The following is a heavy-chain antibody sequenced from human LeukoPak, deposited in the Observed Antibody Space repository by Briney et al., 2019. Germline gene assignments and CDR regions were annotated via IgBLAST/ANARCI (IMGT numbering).Heavy chain of an antibody. CDR3: ATGGYSGYAGSSKFDAFDI. D-gene: IGHD5-12*01. CDR2: FYPEDGET. V-gene: IGHV1-24*01. Sequence: ASVKVSCKVSGYTLTELSMHWVRQAPGKGLEWVGGFYPEDGETIYAQKFQGRVTMTEDTSTDTAYMELSSLRSEDTAVYYCATGGYSGYAGSSKFDAFDIWGQGTMVTVSS. J-gene: IGHJ3*02. CDR1: GYTLTELS.